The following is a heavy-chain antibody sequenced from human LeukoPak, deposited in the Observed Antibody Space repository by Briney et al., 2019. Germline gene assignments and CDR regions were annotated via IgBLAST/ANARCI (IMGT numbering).Heavy chain of an antibody. V-gene: IGHV4-34*01. CDR1: GGSFSGYY. D-gene: IGHD2-2*01. Sequence: SETLSLTCAVYGGSFSGYYWSWIRQSPGKGLEWIGEMNHSGSSNHNPSLKSRVTISVDTSKNQFSLKLRSVTAADTAVYYCASAHSGLVEPPTRGDYFDYWGQGTLVTVSS. CDR2: MNHSGSS. CDR3: ASAHSGLVEPPTRGDYFDY. J-gene: IGHJ4*02.